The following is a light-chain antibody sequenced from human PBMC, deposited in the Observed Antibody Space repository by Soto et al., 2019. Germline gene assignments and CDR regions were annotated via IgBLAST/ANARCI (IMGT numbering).Light chain of an antibody. CDR2: GVS. V-gene: IGLV2-14*01. CDR1: SSDVGGYNH. CDR3: SSYTSTSTRVV. J-gene: IGLJ2*01. Sequence: QSALTQPASVSGSPGQSISISCTGSSSDVGGYNHVSWYQQHPGKAPKLLIYGVSNRPSGVSSRFSGSKSANTASLTISGLQAEDEADYYCSSYTSTSTRVVFGGGTKLTVL.